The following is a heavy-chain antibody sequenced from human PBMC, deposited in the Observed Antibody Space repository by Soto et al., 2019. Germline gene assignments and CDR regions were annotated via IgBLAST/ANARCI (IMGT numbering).Heavy chain of an antibody. CDR3: AKGAVYGDGLWLAGN. Sequence: PGGSLRLSCAASGFSVSRYAMMWVRQPPGKGQEWVAGMTGSGGDIRYADPVKGRFTISKDNSKNTLYLQMNSLRAEDTAIYYCAKGAVYGDGLWLAGNWGQGTLVTVSS. CDR1: GFSVSRYA. V-gene: IGHV3-23*01. D-gene: IGHD2-21*02. CDR2: MTGSGGDI. J-gene: IGHJ4*02.